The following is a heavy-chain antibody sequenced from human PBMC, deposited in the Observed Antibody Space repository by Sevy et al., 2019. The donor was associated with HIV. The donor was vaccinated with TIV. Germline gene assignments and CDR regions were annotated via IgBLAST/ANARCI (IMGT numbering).Heavy chain of an antibody. D-gene: IGHD2-15*01. CDR1: GFTFSSYA. CDR2: ISYDGSNK. J-gene: IGHJ4*02. V-gene: IGHV3-30-3*01. CDR3: ARRRGGGYYDY. Sequence: GESLKISCAASGFTFSSYAMHWVRQAPGKGLEWVAVISYDGSNKYYADSVKGRFTISRDNSKNTLYLRMNSLRAEDTAVYYCARRRGGGYYDYWGQGTLVTVSS.